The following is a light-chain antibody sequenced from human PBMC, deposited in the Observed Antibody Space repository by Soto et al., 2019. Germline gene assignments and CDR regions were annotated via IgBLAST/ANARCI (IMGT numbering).Light chain of an antibody. CDR3: AASDDSLGGPV. V-gene: IGLV1-44*01. CDR2: DTT. CDR1: SSNIGGEA. Sequence: QSVLAQPPSASGTPGQRVTISCSGGSSNIGGEAVSWYQQFPGTAPKLLIFDTTQRPSGVPDRFSASKSGTSASLAISGLQSEDEADYYCAASDDSLGGPVFGGGTKVTVL. J-gene: IGLJ3*02.